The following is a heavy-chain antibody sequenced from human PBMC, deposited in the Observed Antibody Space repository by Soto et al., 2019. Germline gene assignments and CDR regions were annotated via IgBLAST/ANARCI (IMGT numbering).Heavy chain of an antibody. V-gene: IGHV3-30-3*01. J-gene: IGHJ6*02. Sequence: LGGSLRLSCAASGFTFSSYAMHWVRQAPGKGLEWVAVISYDGSNKYYADSVKGRFTISRDNSKNTLYLQMNSLRAEDTAVYYCARGGGYCSSTSCYYAPDPDYYGMDVWGQGTTVTVSS. CDR1: GFTFSSYA. CDR2: ISYDGSNK. D-gene: IGHD2-2*01. CDR3: ARGGGYCSSTSCYYAPDPDYYGMDV.